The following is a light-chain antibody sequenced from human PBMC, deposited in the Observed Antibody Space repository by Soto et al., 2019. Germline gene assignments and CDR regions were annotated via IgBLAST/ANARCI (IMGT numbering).Light chain of an antibody. CDR1: DLGSKF. Sequence: SYELTQPPSMSGSPGQTATITCSGADLGSKFACWYQQKPGQSPILVIYQDNKRPSGIPERFSGSNSGNTATLTISGTQPMDEADYYCQAGDIRVVGGGTKLTVL. V-gene: IGLV3-1*01. J-gene: IGLJ3*02. CDR2: QDN. CDR3: QAGDIRV.